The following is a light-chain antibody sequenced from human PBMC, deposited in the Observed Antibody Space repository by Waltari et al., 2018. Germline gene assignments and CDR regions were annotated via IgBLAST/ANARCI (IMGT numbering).Light chain of an antibody. J-gene: IGKJ4*01. CDR1: QSVLYSSNNKNY. CDR2: WAS. V-gene: IGKV4-1*01. CDR3: QQYYNSPLT. Sequence: DIVMTQSPDSLAVSLGERATINCKSSQSVLYSSNNKNYLAWYQQKPGQPPKVLIYWASTRESGVPDRFTGSGYGTDFTLTISSLQAEDVAVYYCQQYYNSPLTFGGGTKVEIK.